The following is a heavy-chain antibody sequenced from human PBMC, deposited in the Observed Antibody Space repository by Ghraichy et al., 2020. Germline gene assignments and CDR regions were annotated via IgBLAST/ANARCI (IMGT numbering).Heavy chain of an antibody. D-gene: IGHD6-13*01. CDR1: GFTFSTYW. Sequence: LSLTCAASGFTFSTYWMHWVRQAPGKGLVWVSRINSEGRSTSYADSVQGRFTISRDNAKDTLFLQMNSLRDEDTAVYYCAREGVASAGDIDYWGQGTLVTVSS. V-gene: IGHV3-74*01. CDR2: INSEGRST. CDR3: AREGVASAGDIDY. J-gene: IGHJ4*02.